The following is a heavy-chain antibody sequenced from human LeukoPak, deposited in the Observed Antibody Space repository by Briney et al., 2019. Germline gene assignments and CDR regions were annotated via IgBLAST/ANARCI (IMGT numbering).Heavy chain of an antibody. Sequence: GGSVRLSCIGSGFTFSSFAMSWVRQAPGKGLEWVSDISGSGDIMDYADSVKGRFTISRDNSRNTVYLQINNLRAEDTAVYYCAKEPYFHCRPXXXXYFDYWGXGSLLTV. J-gene: IGHJ4*02. D-gene: IGHD2/OR15-2a*01. CDR2: ISGSGDIM. V-gene: IGHV3-23*01. CDR3: AKEPYFHCRPXXXXYFDY. CDR1: GFTFSSFA.